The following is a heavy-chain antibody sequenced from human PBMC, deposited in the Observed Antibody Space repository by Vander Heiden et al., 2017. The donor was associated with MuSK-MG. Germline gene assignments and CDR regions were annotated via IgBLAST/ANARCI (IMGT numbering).Heavy chain of an antibody. Sequence: EVQLVASGGGLVQPGGSLRLPSEASGFTFSSHWLSWVRQAPGKGLEWVANTNQDGTEKYSVDSVKGRFTVSRDNAKNSLYLQMHSLRAEDTAVYYCARDGSGWSAYWGQGTLVTVSS. CDR3: ARDGSGWSAY. J-gene: IGHJ4*02. CDR2: TNQDGTEK. V-gene: IGHV3-7*03. D-gene: IGHD6-19*01. CDR1: GFTFSSHW.